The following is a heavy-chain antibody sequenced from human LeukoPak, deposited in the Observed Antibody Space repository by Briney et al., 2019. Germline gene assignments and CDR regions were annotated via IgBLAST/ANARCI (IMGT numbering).Heavy chain of an antibody. CDR2: ITDTGGV. Sequence: QTGGALRLSCAASGFTFSTYNMNWVRQAPGKGLEWLSFITDTGGVQYADYVKGRFTISRDNAKKSLYLQMNSLRAEDTAVYYCARDPDFWSGYYKVAWFDPWGQGTPVTVSS. CDR3: ARDPDFWSGYYKVAWFDP. D-gene: IGHD3-3*01. J-gene: IGHJ5*02. CDR1: GFTFSTYN. V-gene: IGHV3-48*01.